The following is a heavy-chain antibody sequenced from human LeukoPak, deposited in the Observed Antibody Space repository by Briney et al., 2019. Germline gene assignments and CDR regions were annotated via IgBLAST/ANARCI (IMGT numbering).Heavy chain of an antibody. CDR1: GGSISSYY. CDR2: IYYGGST. J-gene: IGHJ3*02. CDR3: ARDLLYDDYDFWSGYPTDAFDI. V-gene: IGHV4-59*12. Sequence: PSETLSLTCTVSGGSISSYYWSWIRQPPGKGLEWIGYIYYGGSTNYNPSLKSRVTMSVDTSKNQFSLKLSSVTAADTAVYYCARDLLYDDYDFWSGYPTDAFDIWGQGTKVTVSS. D-gene: IGHD3-3*01.